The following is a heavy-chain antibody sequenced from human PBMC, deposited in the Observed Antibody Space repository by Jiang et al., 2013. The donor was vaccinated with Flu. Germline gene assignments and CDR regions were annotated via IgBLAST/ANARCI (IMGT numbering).Heavy chain of an antibody. CDR1: GFTFSSYA. Sequence: SGFTFSSYAMSWVRQAPGKGLEWVSAISGSGGSTYYADSVKGRFTISRDNSKNTLYLQMNSLRAEDTAVYYCAKDGPVIVVEVYYFDYWGQGTLVTVSS. D-gene: IGHD3-22*01. CDR3: AKDGPVIVVEVYYFDY. J-gene: IGHJ4*02. V-gene: IGHV3-23*01. CDR2: ISGSGGST.